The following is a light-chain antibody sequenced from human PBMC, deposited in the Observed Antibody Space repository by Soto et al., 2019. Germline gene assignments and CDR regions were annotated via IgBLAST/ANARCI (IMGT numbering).Light chain of an antibody. CDR1: ATVGSN. J-gene: IGKJ4*01. V-gene: IGKV3-15*01. CDR3: QQYNDWLT. Sequence: EVGMTQSPATLSAFPGERVTLSCRASATVGSNLAWYQQKPGQAPRLLIYGASTRATGVPARFSGSGSGTDFTLTISSLQSEDFALYYCQQYNDWLTFGGGTKVEIE. CDR2: GAS.